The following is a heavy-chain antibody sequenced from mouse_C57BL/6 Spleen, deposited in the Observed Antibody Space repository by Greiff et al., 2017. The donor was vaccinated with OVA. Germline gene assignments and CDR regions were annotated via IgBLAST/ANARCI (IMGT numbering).Heavy chain of an antibody. J-gene: IGHJ1*03. CDR2: IHPNSGST. CDR3: AHYYGSSNWYFDV. CDR1: GYTFTSYW. Sequence: QVQLQQPGAELVKPGASVKLSCKASGYTFTSYWMHWVKQRPGQGLEWIGMIHPNSGSTNYNEKFKSKATLTVDKSSSTAYMQLSSLTSEDSAVYYCAHYYGSSNWYFDVWGTGTTVTVSS. V-gene: IGHV1-64*01. D-gene: IGHD1-1*01.